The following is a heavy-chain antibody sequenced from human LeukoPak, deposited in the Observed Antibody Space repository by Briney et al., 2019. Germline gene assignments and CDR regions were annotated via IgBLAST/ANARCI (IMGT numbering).Heavy chain of an antibody. Sequence: SVKVSCKSSGGTFSISAINWVRQAPGQGPEWMGGIIPIFGTANYAQKFQDRVTITADESTSTVYMELSSLRSEDTALYYCATDLAKKYDSTGLDAFDVWGQGTMVIVSS. D-gene: IGHD3-22*01. CDR1: GGTFSISA. J-gene: IGHJ3*01. CDR2: IIPIFGTA. V-gene: IGHV1-69*13. CDR3: ATDLAKKYDSTGLDAFDV.